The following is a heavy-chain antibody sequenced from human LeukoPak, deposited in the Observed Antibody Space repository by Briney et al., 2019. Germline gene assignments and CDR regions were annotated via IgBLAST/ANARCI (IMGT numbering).Heavy chain of an antibody. Sequence: GGSLRLSCAASGFTFSSYWMSWVRQAPGKGLEWVADIKQDGSEKYYVDSVKGRFTISRDNAKNSLYLQMNSLRAEDTAVYYCARDYGIAVAQITNFDYWGQGTLVTVSS. CDR1: GFTFSSYW. J-gene: IGHJ4*02. CDR2: IKQDGSEK. CDR3: ARDYGIAVAQITNFDY. V-gene: IGHV3-7*01. D-gene: IGHD6-19*01.